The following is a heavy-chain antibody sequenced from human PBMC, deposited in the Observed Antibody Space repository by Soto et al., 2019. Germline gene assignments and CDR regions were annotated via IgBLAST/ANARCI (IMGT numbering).Heavy chain of an antibody. D-gene: IGHD6-19*01. CDR2: ISGSGGST. Sequence: EVQLLESGGGLVQPGGSLRLSCAASGFTFSSYAMSWVRQAPGKGLEWVSAISGSGGSTYYADSVKGRFTISRDNSKNTLYRQMDSLRAEDTAVYYCAKGLYSSGWYWYGMDVWGQGTTVTVSS. J-gene: IGHJ6*02. V-gene: IGHV3-23*01. CDR1: GFTFSSYA. CDR3: AKGLYSSGWYWYGMDV.